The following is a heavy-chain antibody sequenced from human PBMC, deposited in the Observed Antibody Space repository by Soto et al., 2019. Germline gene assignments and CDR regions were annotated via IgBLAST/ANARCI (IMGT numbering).Heavy chain of an antibody. V-gene: IGHV1-69*13. CDR2: IIPIFGTA. CDR3: ARAGLVPAAIDYYGMDV. D-gene: IGHD2-2*01. CDR1: GGTFSSYA. Sequence: SVKVSCKASGGTFSSYAISWVRQAPGQGLEWMGGIIPIFGTANYAQKFQGRVTITADESTSTAYMELSSLRSEDTAVYYCARAGLVPAAIDYYGMDVWGQGTTVTVSS. J-gene: IGHJ6*02.